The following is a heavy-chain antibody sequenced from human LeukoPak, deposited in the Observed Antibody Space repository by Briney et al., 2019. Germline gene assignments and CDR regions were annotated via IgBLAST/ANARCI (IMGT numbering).Heavy chain of an antibody. CDR3: AREGSGRFFGVVLQVIDY. CDR2: IYYSGST. J-gene: IGHJ4*02. CDR1: GGSISSYY. Sequence: SETLSLTCTVYGGSISSYYWSWIRQPPGKGLEWIGYIYYSGSTNYNPSLKSRVTISVDTSKNQFSLKLSSVTAADTAVYYCAREGSGRFFGVVLQVIDYWGQGALVTVSS. V-gene: IGHV4-59*12. D-gene: IGHD3-3*01.